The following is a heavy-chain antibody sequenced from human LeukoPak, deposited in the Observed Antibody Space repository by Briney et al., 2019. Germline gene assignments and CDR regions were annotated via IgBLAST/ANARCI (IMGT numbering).Heavy chain of an antibody. D-gene: IGHD6-19*01. CDR2: KNPNSGNT. CDR1: GYTFSNFD. V-gene: IGHV1-8*01. CDR3: ARGPQWRGDYYYMDV. J-gene: IGHJ6*03. Sequence: ASVRVSCKGSGYTFSNFDINWVRQATGQGLEWMGWKNPNSGNTGYAQELQGRVTMTMNTSISTAYIELSSLRSEDTAVYYCARGPQWRGDYYYMDVWGTGTTVTVSS.